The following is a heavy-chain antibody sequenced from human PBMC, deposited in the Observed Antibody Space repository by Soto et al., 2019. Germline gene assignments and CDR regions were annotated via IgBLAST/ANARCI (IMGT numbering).Heavy chain of an antibody. D-gene: IGHD2-15*01. CDR3: AKSIGYCSGGSCSLQWFDP. J-gene: IGHJ5*02. CDR1: GYTFTGYY. Sequence: GASVNVSCKASGYTFTGYYMHWVRQAPGQGLEWMGWINPNSGGTNYAQKFQGWVTMTRDTSISTAYMELSRLRSDDTAVYYCAKSIGYCSGGSCSLQWFDPWGQGTLVTVSS. V-gene: IGHV1-2*04. CDR2: INPNSGGT.